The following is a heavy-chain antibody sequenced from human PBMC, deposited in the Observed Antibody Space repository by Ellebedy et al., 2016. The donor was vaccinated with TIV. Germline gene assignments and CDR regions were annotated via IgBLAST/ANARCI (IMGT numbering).Heavy chain of an antibody. CDR2: ISSSSSTI. Sequence: PGGSLRLSCAASGFTFSSYSMNWVRQAPGKGLEWVSYISSSSSTIYYADSVKGRFTISRDNAKNSLYLQMNSLRDEDTAVYYCARHTDWGEYAEFDYWGQGTLVTVSS. D-gene: IGHD2-8*01. CDR3: ARHTDWGEYAEFDY. J-gene: IGHJ4*02. CDR1: GFTFSSYS. V-gene: IGHV3-48*02.